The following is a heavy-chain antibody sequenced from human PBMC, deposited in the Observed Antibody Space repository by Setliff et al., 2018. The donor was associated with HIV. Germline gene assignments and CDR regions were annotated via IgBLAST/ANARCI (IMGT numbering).Heavy chain of an antibody. Sequence: ASVKVSCKASGYTFTDYYMHWVRQAPGQGLEWMGWINPNSGGTNYAQNFQGRVTVTRDTSTNTVYMELKRLTSEDTAVYYCARVHDYGDYGSRWFDPWGQGTLVTVSS. CDR3: ARVHDYGDYGSRWFDP. CDR1: GYTFTDYY. CDR2: INPNSGGT. V-gene: IGHV1-2*02. D-gene: IGHD4-17*01. J-gene: IGHJ5*02.